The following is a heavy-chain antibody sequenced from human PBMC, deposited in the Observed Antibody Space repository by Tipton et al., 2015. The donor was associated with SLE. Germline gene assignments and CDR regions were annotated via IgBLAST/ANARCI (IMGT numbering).Heavy chain of an antibody. J-gene: IGHJ3*02. CDR1: GGSISSYY. V-gene: IGHV4-59*08. CDR2: MDHSGIT. CDR3: ARQPRRGGGAFDI. D-gene: IGHD3-10*01. Sequence: TLSLTCTVSGGSISSYYWSWIRQPPGKGLEWIGEMDHSGITYYNPSLKSRVTISVDTSKNQFSLRLTSVTAADTAVYYCARQPRRGGGAFDIWGQGTVVTVSS.